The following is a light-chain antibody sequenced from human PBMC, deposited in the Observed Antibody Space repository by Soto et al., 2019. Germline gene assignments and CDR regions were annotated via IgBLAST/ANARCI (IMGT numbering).Light chain of an antibody. CDR3: CSYAGSSTFEV. V-gene: IGLV2-23*03. Sequence: QSALTQPASVSGSPGQSITISRTGSSSDGGTYNLVSWFQQHPGRAPKLMIYEGSKRPSGVSNRFSGSKSDNTASLTISGLQAEDEADYYCCSYAGSSTFEVFGGGTKLTVL. CDR1: SSDGGTYNL. CDR2: EGS. J-gene: IGLJ2*01.